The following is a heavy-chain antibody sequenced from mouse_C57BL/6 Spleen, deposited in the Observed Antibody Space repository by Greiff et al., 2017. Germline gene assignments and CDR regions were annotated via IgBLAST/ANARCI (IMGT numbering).Heavy chain of an antibody. D-gene: IGHD2-4*01. CDR3: ARTYYDYDGGFAY. J-gene: IGHJ3*01. CDR2: IWSGGST. CDR1: GFSLTSYG. Sequence: QVQLQQSGPGLVQPSQSLSITCTVSGFSLTSYGVHWVRQSPGKGLEWLGVIWSGGSTDYNAALLSRLSISKDNSKSQVFFKMNILQADDTAIYYCARTYYDYDGGFAYWGQGTLVTVSA. V-gene: IGHV2-2*01.